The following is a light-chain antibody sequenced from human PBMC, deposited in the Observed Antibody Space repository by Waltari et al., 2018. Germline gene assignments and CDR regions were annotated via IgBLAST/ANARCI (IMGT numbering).Light chain of an antibody. CDR2: GAS. J-gene: IGKJ3*01. CDR1: QSVSSN. CDR3: QQYNNWPRIFT. Sequence: EIVMTQSPATLSVSPGERATLSCRASQSVSSNLAWSQQKPGQAPRLLIYGASTRATGIPARFSGSGSGTEFTLTISSLQSEDFAVYYCQQYNNWPRIFTFGPGTKVDIK. V-gene: IGKV3-15*01.